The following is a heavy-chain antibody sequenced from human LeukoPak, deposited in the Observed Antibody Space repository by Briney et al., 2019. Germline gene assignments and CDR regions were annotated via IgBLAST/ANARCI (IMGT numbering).Heavy chain of an antibody. CDR1: RFTVSSNY. D-gene: IGHD6-19*01. Sequence: GGSLRLSCAASRFTVSSNYMSWVRQAPGMGLECVSTIYSGGSTYYADSVKGRFVISRDNSKNTLYLQMNSLRADDTAVYYCARAGSSGWYHFDYWGQGTLVTVSS. V-gene: IGHV3-66*01. CDR2: IYSGGST. CDR3: ARAGSSGWYHFDY. J-gene: IGHJ4*02.